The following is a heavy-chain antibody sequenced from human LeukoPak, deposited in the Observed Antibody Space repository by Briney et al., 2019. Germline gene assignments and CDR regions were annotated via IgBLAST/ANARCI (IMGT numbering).Heavy chain of an antibody. CDR1: GGTFSSYA. V-gene: IGHV1-69*01. CDR3: ARVLVVPAAIGYYYYYMDV. Sequence: AASVKVSCKASGGTFSSYAISWVRQAPGRGLEWMGGTIPIFGTANYAQKFQGRVTITADESTSTAYMELSSLRSEDTAVYYCARVLVVPAAIGYYYYYMDVWGKGTTVTVSS. D-gene: IGHD2-2*02. J-gene: IGHJ6*03. CDR2: TIPIFGTA.